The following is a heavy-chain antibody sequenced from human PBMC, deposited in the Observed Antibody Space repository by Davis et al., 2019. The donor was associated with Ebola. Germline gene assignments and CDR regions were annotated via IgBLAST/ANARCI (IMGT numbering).Heavy chain of an antibody. J-gene: IGHJ5*02. D-gene: IGHD6-6*01. CDR1: GGSISGYY. V-gene: IGHV4-59*01. CDR3: ARHASSTRGWFDP. CDR2: IYYSGST. Sequence: SETLSLTCTVSGGSISGYYWNWIRQPPGKGLDWLGYIYYSGSTNYNPSLKSRVTISVDTSRNQFSLKLSSVTAADTAVYYCARHASSTRGWFDPWGQGTLVTVSS.